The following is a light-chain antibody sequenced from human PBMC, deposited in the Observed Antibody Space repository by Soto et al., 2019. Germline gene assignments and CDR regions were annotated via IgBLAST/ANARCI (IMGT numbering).Light chain of an antibody. CDR2: DAS. J-gene: IGKJ1*01. V-gene: IGKV1-5*01. CDR3: QQYNAYPWT. Sequence: DIQMTQSPSTLSASVGDRVTITCRASQSIGSWLAWYQQKAGKAPKVLIYDASSWESGVPSRFSGSGSGTEFTLTISSLQPDDSATYFCQQYNAYPWTFGQGTKVEIK. CDR1: QSIGSW.